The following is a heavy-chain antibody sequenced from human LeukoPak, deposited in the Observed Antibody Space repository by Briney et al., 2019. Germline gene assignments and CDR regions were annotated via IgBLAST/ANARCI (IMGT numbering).Heavy chain of an antibody. CDR1: GGTFSSYA. Sequence: SVKVPCKASGGTFSSYAISWVRQAPGQGLEWMGGIIPIFGTANYAQKFQGRVTITADESTSTAYMELSSLRSEDTAVYYCAREKYYYYGSGSFSYFDYWGQGTLVTVSS. J-gene: IGHJ4*02. CDR2: IIPIFGTA. CDR3: AREKYYYYGSGSFSYFDY. D-gene: IGHD3-10*01. V-gene: IGHV1-69*13.